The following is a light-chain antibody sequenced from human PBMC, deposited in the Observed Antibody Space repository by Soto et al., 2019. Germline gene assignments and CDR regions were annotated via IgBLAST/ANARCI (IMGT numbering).Light chain of an antibody. V-gene: IGKV3-20*01. CDR3: QQYGSSPPET. CDR2: GAS. Sequence: EIVLTQSPGTLSLSPGERATLSCRASQSVSSSYLAWYQQKPGQAPRLLIYGASSRATGIPDRFSGSGSGTDFTLTISRLEPEDFAVYYGQQYGSSPPETFGPGTKVDIK. J-gene: IGKJ3*01. CDR1: QSVSSSY.